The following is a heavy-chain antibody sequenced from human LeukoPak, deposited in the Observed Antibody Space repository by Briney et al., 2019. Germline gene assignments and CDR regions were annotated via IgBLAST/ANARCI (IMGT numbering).Heavy chain of an antibody. CDR3: ARGYSSSPPYSFDC. CDR2: FDPEDGET. CDR1: GYTLTELS. J-gene: IGHJ4*02. D-gene: IGHD6-6*01. Sequence: ASVKVSCKVSGYTLTELSMHWVRQAPGKGLEWMGGFDPEDGETIYAQKFQGRVTMTEDTSTDTAYMELSSLRSEDTAVYYCARGYSSSPPYSFDCGGRGPLAPVSS. V-gene: IGHV1-24*01.